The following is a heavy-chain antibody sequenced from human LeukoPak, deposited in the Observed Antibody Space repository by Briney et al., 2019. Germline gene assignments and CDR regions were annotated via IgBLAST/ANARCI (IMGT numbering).Heavy chain of an antibody. V-gene: IGHV1-18*01. CDR1: GYTFTTYG. CDR2: INAYNGNT. CDR3: ARASDLDSFDY. J-gene: IGHJ4*02. Sequence: ASVKVSCKASGYTFTTYGISWVRQAPGQGLEWMGWINAYNGNTIYAQKLQGRVTMTTDTSASTAYMELRSLRSDDTAVYYCARASDLDSFDYWGQGNLVTVSS.